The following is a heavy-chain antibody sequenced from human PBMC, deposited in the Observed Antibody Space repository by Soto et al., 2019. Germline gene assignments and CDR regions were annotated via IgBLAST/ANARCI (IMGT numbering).Heavy chain of an antibody. CDR1: GYTITNHG. CDR2: INPYNANT. D-gene: IGHD3-16*01. CDR3: ARDRVGGIWGDDFDI. Sequence: ASVKISCRTSGYTITNHGINWVRQAPGQGLEWMGWINPYNANTNYAQKLQGRVTMTTDTSTSTAYMDLRRLTSDDTAVYYCARDRVGGIWGDDFDIWGQGTMVTVSS. V-gene: IGHV1-18*04. J-gene: IGHJ3*02.